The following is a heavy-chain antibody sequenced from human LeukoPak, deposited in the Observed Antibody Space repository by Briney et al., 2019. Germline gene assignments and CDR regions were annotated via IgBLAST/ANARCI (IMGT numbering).Heavy chain of an antibody. Sequence: GGSLRLSCAASGFSFSSYGMHWVRQAPGKGLEWVAVIWYDGTNKYYADSVKGRFTISRDNSKNTLYLQMNSLRAEDTAVYCCARDQRGLSYSKYYFDYWGQGTLVTVSS. J-gene: IGHJ4*02. V-gene: IGHV3-33*01. CDR2: IWYDGTNK. D-gene: IGHD3-10*01. CDR3: ARDQRGLSYSKYYFDY. CDR1: GFSFSSYG.